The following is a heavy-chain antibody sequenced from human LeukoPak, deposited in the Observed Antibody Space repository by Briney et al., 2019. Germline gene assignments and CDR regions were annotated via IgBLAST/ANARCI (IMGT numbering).Heavy chain of an antibody. CDR2: IYCSGST. CDR3: ARTASVAATGLYDY. J-gene: IGHJ4*02. V-gene: IGHV4-59*08. D-gene: IGHD2-15*01. CDR1: GGSISSYY. Sequence: SETLSLTCTVSGGSISSYYWSWIRQPPGKGLEWIGYIYCSGSTNYNPSLKSRVTISVDTSKNQFSLKLSSVTAADTAVYYCARTASVAATGLYDYWGQGTLVTVSS.